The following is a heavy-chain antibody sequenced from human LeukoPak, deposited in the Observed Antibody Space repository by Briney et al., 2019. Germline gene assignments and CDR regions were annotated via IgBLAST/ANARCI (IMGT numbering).Heavy chain of an antibody. J-gene: IGHJ4*02. CDR3: ARGSLIAATGTGLSS. CDR1: GYTFTGYY. V-gene: IGHV1-2*02. CDR2: INPNSGDT. D-gene: IGHD6-13*01. Sequence: ASVKVSCKASGYTFTGYYIHWVRQAPGQGLEWMGWINPNSGDTRYAQNFRGRVTMTRDTSSSSAYMELNRLTSDDTAVYYCARGSLIAATGTGLSSWGQGTLVTVSS.